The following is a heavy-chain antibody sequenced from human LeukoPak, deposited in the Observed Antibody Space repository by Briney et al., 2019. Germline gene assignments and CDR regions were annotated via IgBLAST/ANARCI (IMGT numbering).Heavy chain of an antibody. J-gene: IGHJ4*02. Sequence: GGSLGLSCAASGFTFSSYGMHWVRQAPGKGLEWVAVIWYDGSNKYYADSVKGRFTISRDNSKNTLYLQMNSLRAEDTAVYYCAKDHYYDSSGFDYWGQGTLVTVSS. D-gene: IGHD3-22*01. CDR2: IWYDGSNK. V-gene: IGHV3-33*06. CDR1: GFTFSSYG. CDR3: AKDHYYDSSGFDY.